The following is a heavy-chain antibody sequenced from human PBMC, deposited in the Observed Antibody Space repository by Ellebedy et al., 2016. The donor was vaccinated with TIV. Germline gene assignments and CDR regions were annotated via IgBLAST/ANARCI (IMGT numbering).Heavy chain of an antibody. D-gene: IGHD3-3*01. Sequence: SETLSLTXTVSGGSISSGGYYWSWIRQHPGKGLEWIGYIYYSGSTYYNPSLKSRVTISVDTSKNQFSLKLSSVTAADTAVYFCAGTGSGDFYKWFDPWGQGTLVTVSS. J-gene: IGHJ5*02. V-gene: IGHV4-31*03. CDR2: IYYSGST. CDR1: GGSISSGGYY. CDR3: AGTGSGDFYKWFDP.